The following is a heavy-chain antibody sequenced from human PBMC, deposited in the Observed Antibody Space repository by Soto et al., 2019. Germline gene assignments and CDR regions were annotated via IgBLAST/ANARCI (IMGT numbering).Heavy chain of an antibody. CDR1: GFTFSSYS. CDR3: ARDSVASPWSEKQMEGGSYFDL. J-gene: IGHJ2*01. Sequence: GGSLRLSCAASGFTFSSYSMNWVRQAPGKGLEWVSSISSSSSYIYYADSVKGRFTISRDNAKNSLYLQMNSLRAEDTAVYYCARDSVASPWSEKQMEGGSYFDLWGRGTLVTVSS. CDR2: ISSSSSYI. D-gene: IGHD6-13*01. V-gene: IGHV3-21*01.